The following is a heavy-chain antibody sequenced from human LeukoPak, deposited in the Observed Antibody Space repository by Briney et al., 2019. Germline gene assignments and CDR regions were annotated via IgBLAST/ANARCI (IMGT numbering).Heavy chain of an antibody. V-gene: IGHV3-53*01. CDR3: ARLGDYSNKD. CDR2: TDSGGST. J-gene: IGHJ4*02. D-gene: IGHD4-11*01. Sequence: GGSLRLSCAASGFTVSSHYMSWVRQAPGKGLEWVSVTDSGGSTSYADSVKGRFTISRDTSKNTLYLQMNGLGAEDTAVYYCARLGDYSNKDWGQGTLVTVSS. CDR1: GFTVSSHY.